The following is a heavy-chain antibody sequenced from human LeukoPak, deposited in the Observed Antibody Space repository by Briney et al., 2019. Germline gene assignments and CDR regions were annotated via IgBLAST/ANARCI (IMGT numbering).Heavy chain of an antibody. Sequence: PRGSLRLSCAASGFTFSSYWMSWVRQAPGKGLEWVANIKQDGSEKYYVDSVKGRFTISRDNAKNSLYLQMNSLRAEDTAVYYCARDRSYCSGGSCYDPPFQHWGQGTLVTVSS. CDR1: GFTFSSYW. CDR3: ARDRSYCSGGSCYDPPFQH. D-gene: IGHD2-15*01. V-gene: IGHV3-7*03. J-gene: IGHJ1*01. CDR2: IKQDGSEK.